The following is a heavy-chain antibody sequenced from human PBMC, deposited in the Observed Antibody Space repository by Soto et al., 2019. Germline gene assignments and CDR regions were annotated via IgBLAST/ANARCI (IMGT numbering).Heavy chain of an antibody. Sequence: QVQLHQWGAGLLKPSETLSLTCAVYGGSFSGYDWGWVRQSPGKGLEWIGEISDSGTTRYNPSLKSRVTISLDTSKNQFSLKVTSVTAADTAVEYCARGVPGYWGQGTLVTVSS. D-gene: IGHD7-27*01. V-gene: IGHV4-34*01. J-gene: IGHJ4*02. CDR3: ARGVPGY. CDR1: GGSFSGYD. CDR2: ISDSGTT.